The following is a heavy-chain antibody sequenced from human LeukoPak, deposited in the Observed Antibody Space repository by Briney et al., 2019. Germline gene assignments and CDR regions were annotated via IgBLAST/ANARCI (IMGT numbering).Heavy chain of an antibody. CDR3: AKDRGGGYYGMDV. Sequence: GGSLRLSCAASGFTFDDYAMHWVRQAPGKGLEWVSGISWNSGSIGYADSVKGRFTISRDNAKNVLYLQMNSLRAEDTALYYCAKDRGGGYYGMDVWGQGTTVTVSS. CDR1: GFTFDDYA. CDR2: ISWNSGSI. V-gene: IGHV3-9*01. D-gene: IGHD3-16*01. J-gene: IGHJ6*02.